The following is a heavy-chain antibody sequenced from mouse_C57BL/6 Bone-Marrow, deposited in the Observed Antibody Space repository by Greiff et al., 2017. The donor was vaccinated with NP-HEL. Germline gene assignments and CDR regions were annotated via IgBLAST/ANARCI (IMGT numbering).Heavy chain of an antibody. CDR1: GYAFSSSW. J-gene: IGHJ2*01. Sequence: VMLVESGPELVKPGASVKISCKASGYAFSSSWMNWVKQRPGKGLEWIGRIYPGDGDTNYNGKFKGKATLTADKSSSTAYMQLSSLTSEDSAVYFCARDVTTVEGYWGQGTTLTVSS. CDR3: ARDVTTVEGY. D-gene: IGHD1-1*01. CDR2: IYPGDGDT. V-gene: IGHV1-82*01.